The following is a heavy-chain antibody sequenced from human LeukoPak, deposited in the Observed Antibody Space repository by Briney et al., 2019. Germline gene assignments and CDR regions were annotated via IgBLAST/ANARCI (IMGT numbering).Heavy chain of an antibody. D-gene: IGHD1-26*01. CDR3: AREPPNQMFKVGATILV. CDR2: IIPILGIA. V-gene: IGHV1-69*04. J-gene: IGHJ4*02. Sequence: GASVKVSCKASGGTFSSYAISWVRQAPGQGLEWMGRIIPILGIANYAQKFQGRVTITADKSTSTAYMELSSLRSEDTAVYYCAREPPNQMFKVGATILVWGQGTLVTVSS. CDR1: GGTFSSYA.